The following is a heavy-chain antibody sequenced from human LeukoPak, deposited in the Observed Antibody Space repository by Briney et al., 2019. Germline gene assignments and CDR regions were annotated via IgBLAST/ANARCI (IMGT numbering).Heavy chain of an antibody. CDR1: GYTFTSYY. Sequence: SVKVSCKASGYTFTSYYMHWVRQAPGQGLEWMGIINPSGGSTSYAQKFQGRVTMTRDTSTSTVYMELSSLRSEDTAVYYCAREANYYDSSGYYRYFDYWGQGTLVTASS. D-gene: IGHD3-22*01. V-gene: IGHV1-46*01. J-gene: IGHJ4*02. CDR3: AREANYYDSSGYYRYFDY. CDR2: INPSGGST.